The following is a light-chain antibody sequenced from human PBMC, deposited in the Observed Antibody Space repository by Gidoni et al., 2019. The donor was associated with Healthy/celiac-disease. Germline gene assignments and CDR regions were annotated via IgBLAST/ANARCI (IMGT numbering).Light chain of an antibody. CDR2: AAS. CDR3: QQLNSYPPA. J-gene: IGKJ3*01. Sequence: DIQLTQSPSFLSASVGDRVTITCRASQGISSYLAWYQQKPGKAPKLLIYAASTLQSGVPSRFSGSGSGTEFTLTISSLQPEDFATYYCQQLNSYPPAFXSXTKVDIK. CDR1: QGISSY. V-gene: IGKV1-9*01.